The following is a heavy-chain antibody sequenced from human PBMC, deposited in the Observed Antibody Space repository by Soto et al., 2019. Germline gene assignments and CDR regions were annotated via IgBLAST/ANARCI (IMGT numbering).Heavy chain of an antibody. V-gene: IGHV6-1*01. J-gene: IGHJ5*02. CDR2: TYYRSKWYK. CDR1: GDSVSSNSAA. CDR3: AKSGRSGWYGWFYH. Sequence: SHTLSLTCAISGDSVSSNSAAWNWIRQSPSRGLEWLGRTYYRSKWYKEYAASVKSRITINPDTSKNQFSLQLNSVSPEDTATNYWAKSGRSGWYGWFYHWGQGTLVTV. D-gene: IGHD6-19*01.